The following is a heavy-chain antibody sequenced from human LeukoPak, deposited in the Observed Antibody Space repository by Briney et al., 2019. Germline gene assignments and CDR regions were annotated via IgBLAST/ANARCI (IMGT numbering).Heavy chain of an antibody. CDR3: AKVYSDIVATIQDFDL. CDR1: GFTFSSYA. CDR2: ISRNGGST. V-gene: IGHV3-23*01. Sequence: GGSLRLSCAASGFTFSSYAMSWVRQAPGKGLEWGSGISRNGGSTYYADTVKGRFTISRDNSKNTLYLQMNSLRAEDTAIYYCAKVYSDIVATIQDFDLWGQGTLVTVSS. J-gene: IGHJ4*02. D-gene: IGHD5-12*01.